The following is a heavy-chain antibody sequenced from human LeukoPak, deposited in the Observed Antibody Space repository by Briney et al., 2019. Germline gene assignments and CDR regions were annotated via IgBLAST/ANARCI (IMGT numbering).Heavy chain of an antibody. CDR1: GSTFDDYA. Sequence: RSGRSLRLSCAASGSTFDDYAMHWVRQAPGKGLEWVSGISWNSGSIGYADSVKGRFTISRDNAKNSLYLQMNSLRAEDMALYYCATFTAAEDYWGQGTLVTVSS. CDR2: ISWNSGSI. J-gene: IGHJ4*02. CDR3: ATFTAAEDY. V-gene: IGHV3-9*03. D-gene: IGHD6-13*01.